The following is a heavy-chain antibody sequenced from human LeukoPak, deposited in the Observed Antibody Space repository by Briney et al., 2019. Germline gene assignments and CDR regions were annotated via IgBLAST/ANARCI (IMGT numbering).Heavy chain of an antibody. Sequence: ASVKVSCKASGYTFTSYYIHWVRQAPGHGLEWMGIINPSGGSAAYAQKFQGRVTMARDTSTSTVYMELSSLRSEDTAVYYCARTTVTQIDYWGQGTLVTVSS. D-gene: IGHD4-17*01. CDR3: ARTTVTQIDY. CDR2: INPSGGSA. CDR1: GYTFTSYY. V-gene: IGHV1-46*01. J-gene: IGHJ4*02.